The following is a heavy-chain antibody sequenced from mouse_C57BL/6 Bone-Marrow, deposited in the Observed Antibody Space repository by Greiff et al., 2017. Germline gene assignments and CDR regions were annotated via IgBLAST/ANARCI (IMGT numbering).Heavy chain of an antibody. J-gene: IGHJ3*01. CDR2: ISSGGSYT. CDR1: GFTFSSYG. V-gene: IGHV5-6*02. Sequence: DVMLVESGGDLVKPGGSLKLSCAASGFTFSSYGMSWVRQTPDKRLEWVATISSGGSYTYYPDSVKGRVTISRDNAKNTLYLQMSSLKSEDTAMYYCATVRGAYWGQGTLVTVSA. D-gene: IGHD1-1*01. CDR3: ATVRGAY.